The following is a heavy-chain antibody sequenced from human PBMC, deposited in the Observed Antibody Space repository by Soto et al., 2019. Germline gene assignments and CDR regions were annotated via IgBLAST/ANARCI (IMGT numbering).Heavy chain of an antibody. CDR2: IYWNDDK. CDR1: GFSLRTSGVG. CDR3: AHTRRLYGSSGYYSDAFDV. Sequence: SGPTLVNPTQTLTLTCTFSGFSLRTSGVGVCWIRQPPGKALEWLALIYWNDDKRYSPSLRGSLSVSKDTSRNQVVLTMNNMDSVDKATYYCAHTRRLYGSSGYYSDAFDVWGLGRMVTASS. V-gene: IGHV2-5*01. D-gene: IGHD3-22*01. J-gene: IGHJ3*01.